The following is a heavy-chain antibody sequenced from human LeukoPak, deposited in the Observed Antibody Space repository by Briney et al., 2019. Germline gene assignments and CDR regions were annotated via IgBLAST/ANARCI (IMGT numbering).Heavy chain of an antibody. Sequence: AGGSLRLSCAASGFTFNIFAMSWVRQAPGKGLEWVSTIGSTPTYYADSVKGRFTISRDNAKNSLYLQMSSLRADDTAVYYCVRDANYHDRSNYYDVLDIWGQGTMVTVSS. CDR2: IGSTPT. CDR1: GFTFNIFA. CDR3: VRDANYHDRSNYYDVLDI. D-gene: IGHD3-22*01. V-gene: IGHV3-21*06. J-gene: IGHJ3*02.